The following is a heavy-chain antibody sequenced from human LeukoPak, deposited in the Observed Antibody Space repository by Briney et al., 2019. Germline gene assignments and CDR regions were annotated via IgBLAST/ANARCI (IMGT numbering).Heavy chain of an antibody. CDR3: ARKHDYGDFPFDY. J-gene: IGHJ4*02. CDR2: IYPGDSET. D-gene: IGHD4-17*01. Sequence: GESLKISCQGFGYSFTSQWIGWVRQMPGKGLEWMGIIYPGDSETRYSPSFQGQVTFSADRSISTAYLQWSSLKASDTAMYYCARKHDYGDFPFDYWGQGTLVTVSS. V-gene: IGHV5-51*01. CDR1: GYSFTSQW.